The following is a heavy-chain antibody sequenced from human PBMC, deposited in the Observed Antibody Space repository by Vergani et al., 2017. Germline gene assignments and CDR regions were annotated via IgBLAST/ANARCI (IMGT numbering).Heavy chain of an antibody. V-gene: IGHV3-53*01. J-gene: IGHJ4*02. Sequence: EVQLVESGGGLIQPGGSLRLSCAASGFTVSSNYMGWVRQAPGKGLEWVSVIYSGGSTYYADSVKGRFTISRDNSKNTLYLQMNSLRAEDTAVYYCARLFFGDSSGYYFDYWGQGTLVTVSS. CDR3: ARLFFGDSSGYYFDY. D-gene: IGHD3-22*01. CDR2: IYSGGST. CDR1: GFTVSSNY.